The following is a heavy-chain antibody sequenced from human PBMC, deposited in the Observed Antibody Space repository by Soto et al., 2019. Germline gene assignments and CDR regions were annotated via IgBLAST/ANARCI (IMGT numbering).Heavy chain of an antibody. CDR1: GGTFSSYP. D-gene: IGHD3-10*01. CDR3: ARRDSHGFFRYFDN. Sequence: QGQLVQSGAEVKRPGSSVKVSCKASGGTFSSYPISWVRQAPGQGLEWMGGTNGNLGTGNYTQKCRGRLTITTDISTTTAYMELSSLTSEDTAVYYCARRDSHGFFRYFDNWGQGTLVTVSS. V-gene: IGHV1-69*06. CDR2: TNGNLGTG. J-gene: IGHJ4*02.